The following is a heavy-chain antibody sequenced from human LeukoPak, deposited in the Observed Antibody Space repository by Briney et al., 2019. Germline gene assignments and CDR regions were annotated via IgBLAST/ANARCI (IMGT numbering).Heavy chain of an antibody. CDR1: GFTFSDYA. CDR2: IFPSGGEI. V-gene: IGHV3-23*01. J-gene: IGHJ4*02. CDR3: ATYRQVLLPFES. Sequence: GVLRLSCSASGFTFSDYAMIWVRQPPGKGLEWVSSIFPSGGEIHYADSVRGRFTISRDNSKSTLSLQMNSLRAEDTAIYYCATYRQVLLPFESWGQGTLVTVSS. D-gene: IGHD5-18*01.